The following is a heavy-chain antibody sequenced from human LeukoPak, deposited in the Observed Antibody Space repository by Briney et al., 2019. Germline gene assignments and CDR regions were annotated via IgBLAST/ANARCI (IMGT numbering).Heavy chain of an antibody. D-gene: IGHD4-11*01. CDR3: ARDSVLSKGDY. CDR1: GFTFSSYG. J-gene: IGHJ4*02. V-gene: IGHV3-7*01. Sequence: GGSLRLSCAASGFTFSSYGMHWVRQAPGKGLEWVANIKQDGSEKYYVDSVKGRFTISRDNAKNSLYLQMNSLRAEDTAVYYCARDSVLSKGDYWGQGTLVTVSS. CDR2: IKQDGSEK.